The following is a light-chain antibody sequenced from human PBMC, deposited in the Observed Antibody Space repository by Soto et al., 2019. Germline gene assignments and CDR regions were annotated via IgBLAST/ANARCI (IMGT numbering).Light chain of an antibody. V-gene: IGKV3-11*01. Sequence: EIVLTQSPATLSLSPGETATLSCRASQSISGYLAWYQQTPGQAPRLLIYDASNRATDIPARFSGSGSETDFTLTISSLEPGDFVVYYCQQRSNWPITFGQGTRLEIK. J-gene: IGKJ5*01. CDR2: DAS. CDR1: QSISGY. CDR3: QQRSNWPIT.